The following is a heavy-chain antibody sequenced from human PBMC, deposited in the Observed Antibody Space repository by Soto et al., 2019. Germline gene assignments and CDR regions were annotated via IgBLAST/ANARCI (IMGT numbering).Heavy chain of an antibody. CDR3: ARGHIVVVPAAIRYYHYGMDV. J-gene: IGHJ6*02. Sequence: SETLSLTCAAYGGSFSGYYWSWIRQPPGKGLEWIGEINHSGSTNYNPSLKSRVTIPVDTSKNQFSLKLSSVTAADTAVYYCARGHIVVVPAAIRYYHYGMDVWGQGTTVTVSS. V-gene: IGHV4-34*01. CDR2: INHSGST. CDR1: GGSFSGYY. D-gene: IGHD2-2*02.